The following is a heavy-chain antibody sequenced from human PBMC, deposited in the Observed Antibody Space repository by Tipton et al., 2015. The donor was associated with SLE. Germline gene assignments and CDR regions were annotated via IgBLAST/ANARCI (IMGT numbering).Heavy chain of an antibody. CDR3: ARGRVDYIRGTYRPSSFDY. CDR2: IYYSGST. CDR1: GGSINSGGYY. D-gene: IGHD3-16*02. J-gene: IGHJ4*02. V-gene: IGHV4-31*03. Sequence: TLSLTCTVSGGSINSGGYYWTWIRQHPGKGLEWIGYIYYSGSTFYNPSLKSRVSISVDTSKDQISLRLTSLTAADTAVYFCARGRVDYIRGTYRPSSFDYWGQGTLVTVSS.